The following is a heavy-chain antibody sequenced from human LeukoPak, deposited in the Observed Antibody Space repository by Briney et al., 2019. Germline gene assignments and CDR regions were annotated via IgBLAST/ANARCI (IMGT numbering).Heavy chain of an antibody. Sequence: GGSLRLSCAASGFTFNDFVMTWVRQAPGKGLEWVSSIGDAGTYYADSVKGRFTISRDNSKNMLYLQLNSLRAGDTAMYYCAKNLGPFDVRGQGTMVTVSS. CDR2: IGDAGT. CDR3: AKNLGPFDV. CDR1: GFTFNDFV. V-gene: IGHV3-23*01. D-gene: IGHD3-16*01. J-gene: IGHJ3*01.